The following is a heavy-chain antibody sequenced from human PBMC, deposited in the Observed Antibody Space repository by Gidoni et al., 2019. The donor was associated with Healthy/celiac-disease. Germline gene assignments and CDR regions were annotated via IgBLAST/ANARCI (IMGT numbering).Heavy chain of an antibody. Sequence: QVQLQESGPGLVKPSETLSLTCTVSGCSISSYYWSWIRQPPGKGLEWIGYIYYSGSTNYNPSLKSRVTISVDTSKNQFSLKLSSVTAADTAVYYCARVPLWDSSGYYLVGWGQGTLVTVSS. CDR1: GCSISSYY. J-gene: IGHJ4*02. D-gene: IGHD3-22*01. CDR2: IYYSGST. CDR3: ARVPLWDSSGYYLVG. V-gene: IGHV4-59*01.